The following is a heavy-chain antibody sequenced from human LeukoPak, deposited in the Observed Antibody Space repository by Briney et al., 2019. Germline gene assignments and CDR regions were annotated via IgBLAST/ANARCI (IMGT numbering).Heavy chain of an antibody. Sequence: QTGGSLRLSCAASGFTFSSYGMHWVRQAPGKGLEWVAFIRYDGSNKYYADSVKGRFTISRDNSKNTLYLQMYSLRAEDTAVYYCAKDHSGDLDYWGQGTLVTVSS. V-gene: IGHV3-30*02. CDR1: GFTFSSYG. D-gene: IGHD3-3*01. CDR2: IRYDGSNK. CDR3: AKDHSGDLDY. J-gene: IGHJ4*02.